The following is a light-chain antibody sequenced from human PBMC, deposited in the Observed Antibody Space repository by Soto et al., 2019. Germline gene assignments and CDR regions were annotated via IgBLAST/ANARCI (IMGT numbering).Light chain of an antibody. Sequence: PGERATLSCRASQRVYTNLAWYQQKPGQAPRLLISDASTRATGTPDRFSGSGSGTDFTLTIGRLEPEDFSVYYCQQYRWLPLTFGGGTKVEI. V-gene: IGKV3-20*01. CDR3: QQYRWLPLT. J-gene: IGKJ4*01. CDR2: DAS. CDR1: QRVYTN.